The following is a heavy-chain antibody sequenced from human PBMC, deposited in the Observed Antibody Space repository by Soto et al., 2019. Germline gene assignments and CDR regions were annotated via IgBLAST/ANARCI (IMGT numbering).Heavy chain of an antibody. D-gene: IGHD6-13*01. CDR1: GFTFDDYA. V-gene: IGHV3-9*01. J-gene: IGHJ4*02. Sequence: SLRLSCAASGFTFDDYAMHWVRQAPGKGLEWVSGISWNSGSIGYADSVKGRFTISRDNAKNSLYLQMNSLRAEDTALYYCAKDSQAAAGNFDYWGQGTLVTVSS. CDR2: ISWNSGSI. CDR3: AKDSQAAAGNFDY.